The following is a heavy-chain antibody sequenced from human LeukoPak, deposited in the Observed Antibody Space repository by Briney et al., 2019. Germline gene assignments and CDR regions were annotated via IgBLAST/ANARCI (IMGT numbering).Heavy chain of an antibody. CDR3: TPVMVEDRGF. J-gene: IGHJ4*02. Sequence: GGSLRLSCAASGFIFNKGWMNWVRQAPGKGREWVCLIKSTNDGATTDYGAPVKRRFTISRDDSKNTLYLQMNSLKTDDTAIYYCTPVMVEDRGFWGQGTLVTVSS. V-gene: IGHV3-15*01. CDR2: IKSTNDGATT. D-gene: IGHD2-15*01. CDR1: GFIFNKGW.